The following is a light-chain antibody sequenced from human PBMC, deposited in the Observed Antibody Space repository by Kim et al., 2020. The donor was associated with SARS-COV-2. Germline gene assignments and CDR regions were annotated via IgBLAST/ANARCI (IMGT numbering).Light chain of an antibody. CDR1: QSISRY. CDR2: MAS. CDR3: QEYASYWA. J-gene: IGKJ1*01. Sequence: IQMTQSPSTLSASVGDRVTITCRASQSISRYLAWYQQKPGKAPNLLISMASNLENEVPSRFGGSGSGTEFTLTISNLQPDDFATYYCQEYASYWAFGQGTKVDIK. V-gene: IGKV1-5*03.